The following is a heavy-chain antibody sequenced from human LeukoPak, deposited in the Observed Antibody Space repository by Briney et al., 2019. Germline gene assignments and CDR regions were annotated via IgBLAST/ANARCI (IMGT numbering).Heavy chain of an antibody. V-gene: IGHV5-51*01. Sequence: PGESLKISCKGSGYSFTSYWICWVRQMRGKVVEWMGIIYPADSDTSYRPSFQGQVTISAAKSSSTAYLQWSSLKASDTAMYYCARLGYSSGTKWDFYYYYMDVWGKGTTVTVSS. CDR1: GYSFTSYW. CDR2: IYPADSDT. D-gene: IGHD6-19*01. J-gene: IGHJ6*03. CDR3: ARLGYSSGTKWDFYYYYMDV.